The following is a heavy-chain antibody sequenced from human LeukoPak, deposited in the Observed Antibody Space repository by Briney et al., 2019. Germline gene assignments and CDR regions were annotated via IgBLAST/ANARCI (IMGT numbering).Heavy chain of an antibody. Sequence: GGSLRLSCAASGFTFSDYNMRWIRQAPGKGLEWVSSISRSGSTKYYADSVKGRFTISRDNAKNSLFLQMNSLRAEDTAVYCCAKDLHYGSADYWGQGTLVTV. J-gene: IGHJ4*02. D-gene: IGHD3-10*01. CDR3: AKDLHYGSADY. V-gene: IGHV3-11*04. CDR1: GFTFSDYN. CDR2: ISRSGSTK.